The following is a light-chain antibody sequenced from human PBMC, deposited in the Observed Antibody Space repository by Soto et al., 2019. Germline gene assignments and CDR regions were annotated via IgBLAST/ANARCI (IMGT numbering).Light chain of an antibody. J-gene: IGKJ2*01. Sequence: EIVMTQSPLSLPVTPGEPASISCRSSQNLLHSNGYNYLNWYLQKPGQSPQLLIYVGSTRASGVPHRFSGGGSGTDFTLKISRVEAEDVGVYYCVQGLYTPRAFGQGTKLEIK. CDR3: VQGLYTPRA. V-gene: IGKV2-28*01. CDR2: VGS. CDR1: QNLLHSNGYNY.